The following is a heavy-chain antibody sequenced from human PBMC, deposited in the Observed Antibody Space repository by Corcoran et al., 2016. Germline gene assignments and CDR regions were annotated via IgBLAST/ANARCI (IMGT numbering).Heavy chain of an antibody. D-gene: IGHD6-13*01. CDR3: ARVLYSSRRAGNYGMDV. V-gene: IGHV3-11*01. J-gene: IGHJ6*02. CDR1: GFTFSDYY. CDR2: ISSSGSTI. Sequence: QVQLVESGGGLVKPGGSLRLSCAASGFTFSDYYMSWIRQAPGKGLAWVSYISSSGSTIYYADSVKGRFTISRDNAKNSLYLQMNSLSAEDTAVYYCARVLYSSRRAGNYGMDVWGQGTTVTVSS.